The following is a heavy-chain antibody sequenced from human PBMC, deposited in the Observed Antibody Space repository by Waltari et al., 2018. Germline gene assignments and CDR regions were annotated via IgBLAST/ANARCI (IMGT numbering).Heavy chain of an antibody. CDR1: GYTFTSYY. J-gene: IGHJ6*02. CDR2: INPSGGST. CDR3: AREREPRYYGMDV. Sequence: QVQLVQSGAEVKKPGASVKVSCKASGYTFTSYYMHWVRQAPGQGLEWRGIINPSGGSTSYGQKFQGRVTMTRDTSTSTVYMELSSLRSEDTAVYYWAREREPRYYGMDVWGQGTTVTVSS. V-gene: IGHV1-46*01.